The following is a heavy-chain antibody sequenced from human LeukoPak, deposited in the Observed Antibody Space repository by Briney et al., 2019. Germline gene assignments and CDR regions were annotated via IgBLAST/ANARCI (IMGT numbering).Heavy chain of an antibody. V-gene: IGHV4-34*01. CDR3: ARGYDSSAYYPFNY. J-gene: IGHJ4*02. D-gene: IGHD3-22*01. CDR1: GGSFSGYY. Sequence: PSETLSLTCAVYGGSFSGYYWSWIRQPPGKGLEWIGEINHSGSTNYNPSLKSRVTISVDTSKNQFSLMLSSVTAADTAVYYCARGYDSSAYYPFNYWGQETLVTVSS. CDR2: INHSGST.